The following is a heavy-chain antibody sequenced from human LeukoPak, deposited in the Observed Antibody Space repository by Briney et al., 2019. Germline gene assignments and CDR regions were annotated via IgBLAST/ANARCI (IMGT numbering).Heavy chain of an antibody. V-gene: IGHV4-4*07. J-gene: IGHJ6*03. Sequence: SETLSLTCTVSGGSISSYYWSWIRQPAGKGLEWIGRIYTSGSTNYNPSLKGRVTMSVDTSKNQFSLKLSSVTAADTAGYYCARDVPRVGAYYYYMDVWGKGTPVTVSS. CDR3: ARDVPRVGAYYYYMDV. CDR2: IYTSGST. D-gene: IGHD2-15*01. CDR1: GGSISSYY.